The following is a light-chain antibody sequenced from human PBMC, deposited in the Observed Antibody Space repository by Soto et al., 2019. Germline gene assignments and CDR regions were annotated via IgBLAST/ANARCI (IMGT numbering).Light chain of an antibody. CDR3: QQRSSWPPIT. Sequence: SQSPATLSLSTGERATLSCRASQSVSINLAWYQQKPGQAPRLLIYDASNRPTGIPARFTGSGSGTDFNLTISSLEPEDFAVYYCQQRSSWPPITFAGGTKVAIK. V-gene: IGKV3-11*01. CDR2: DAS. CDR1: QSVSIN. J-gene: IGKJ4*01.